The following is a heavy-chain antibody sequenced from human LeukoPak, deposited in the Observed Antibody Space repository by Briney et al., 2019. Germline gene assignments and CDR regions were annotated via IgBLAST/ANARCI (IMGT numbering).Heavy chain of an antibody. CDR3: STGLIPTTGYY. CDR2: IRSKTDGGTT. D-gene: IGHD1-1*01. V-gene: IGHV3-15*01. Sequence: GGSLRLSCAASEFTFKNAWMNWVRQAPGKGLEWVGRIRSKTDGGTTDYAAPVRGRFTISGDDSKNMLYLQMDSLKTEDTAVYYCSTGLIPTTGYYWGQGTLVAVSS. J-gene: IGHJ4*02. CDR1: EFTFKNAW.